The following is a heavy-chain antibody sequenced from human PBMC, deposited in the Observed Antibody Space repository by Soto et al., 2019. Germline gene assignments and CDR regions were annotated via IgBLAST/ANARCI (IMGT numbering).Heavy chain of an antibody. CDR1: GGSISSSSYY. CDR2: IYYSGST. CDR3: ARGVEYSSSSCAFDI. J-gene: IGHJ3*02. D-gene: IGHD6-6*01. V-gene: IGHV4-39*01. Sequence: QLQLQESGPGLVKPSETLSLTCTVSGGSISSSSYYWGWIRQPPGKGLEGVGSIYYSGSTYYNPSLKSRVTISVDTSKNQFSLKLSYVTAADTAVYYCARGVEYSSSSCAFDIWGQGTMVTVSS.